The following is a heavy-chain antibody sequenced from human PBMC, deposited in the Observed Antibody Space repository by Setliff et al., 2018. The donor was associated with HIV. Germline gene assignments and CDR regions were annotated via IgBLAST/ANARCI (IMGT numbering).Heavy chain of an antibody. J-gene: IGHJ4*02. Sequence: ASVKVSCKASGGTSSSYGISWVRQAPGQGLEWMGWISAYNGNANYAQKLQGRLTMTTDTSTSTAYMDLRSLRSDDTAVYYCARRGIYYASAFDYWGQGTLVTVSS. CDR2: ISAYNGNA. D-gene: IGHD3-10*01. V-gene: IGHV1-18*01. CDR1: GGTSSSYG. CDR3: ARRGIYYASAFDY.